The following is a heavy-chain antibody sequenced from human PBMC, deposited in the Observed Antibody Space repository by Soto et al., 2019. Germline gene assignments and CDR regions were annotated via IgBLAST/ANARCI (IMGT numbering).Heavy chain of an antibody. V-gene: IGHV3-23*01. Sequence: EVQLLESGGDLVQPGGSLRLSCVASGFSFDNYGMSWVRQAPGKGLEWVSAIKSDGTSTYYAASVEDRFTISRDNSKYTLYLQLNSLRAEDTAVYYCAQLGLMTFSHKHYFNHWGRGTLVTVSS. CDR3: AQLGLMTFSHKHYFNH. CDR2: IKSDGTST. CDR1: GFSFDNYG. D-gene: IGHD3-16*01. J-gene: IGHJ4*02.